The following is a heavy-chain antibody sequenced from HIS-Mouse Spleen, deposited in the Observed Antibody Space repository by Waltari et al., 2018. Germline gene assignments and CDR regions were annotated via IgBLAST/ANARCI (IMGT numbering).Heavy chain of an antibody. Sequence: QVQLVESGGGVVQPGRSLRLSCAASGFTFSSYGMHWVRQAPGKGLEWGAVISYDGRNKYYADSVKGRFSISRDNSKNTLYLQMNSLRAEDTAVYYCAKASSGWLDYWGQGTLVTVSS. V-gene: IGHV3-30*18. D-gene: IGHD6-19*01. CDR1: GFTFSSYG. J-gene: IGHJ4*02. CDR2: ISYDGRNK. CDR3: AKASSGWLDY.